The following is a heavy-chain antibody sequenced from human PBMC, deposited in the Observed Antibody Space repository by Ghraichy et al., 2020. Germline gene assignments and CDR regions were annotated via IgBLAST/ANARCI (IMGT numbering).Heavy chain of an antibody. V-gene: IGHV1-2*02. CDR1: GYTFTGYY. CDR2: INPNSGGT. D-gene: IGHD2-2*01. Sequence: ASVKVSCKASGYTFTGYYMHWVRQAPGQGLEWMGWINPNSGGTNYAQKFQGRVTMTRDTSISTAYMELSRLRSDDTAVYYCAREVGSYQLLFPFDYWGQGTLVTVSS. CDR3: AREVGSYQLLFPFDY. J-gene: IGHJ4*02.